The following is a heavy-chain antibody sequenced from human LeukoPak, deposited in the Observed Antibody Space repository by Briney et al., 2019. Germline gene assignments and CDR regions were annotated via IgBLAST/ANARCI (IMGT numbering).Heavy chain of an antibody. J-gene: IGHJ4*02. Sequence: PGGSLRLSCAASGFTFSSYGMHWVRQVPGKGLVWVSRISSDGTNANYADSVKGRFTISRDNAKNTLYLQMNSLRAEDTAVYYCVLLSLTPGWGQGTLVTVSS. V-gene: IGHV3-74*01. CDR2: ISSDGTNA. CDR3: VLLSLTPG. D-gene: IGHD3-10*01. CDR1: GFTFSSYG.